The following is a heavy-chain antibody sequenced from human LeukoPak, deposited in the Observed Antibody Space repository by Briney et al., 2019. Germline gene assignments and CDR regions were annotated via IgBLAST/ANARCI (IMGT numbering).Heavy chain of an antibody. CDR3: AKDLVVPAATTYYYYYGMDV. CDR1: GFTLSSYG. CDR2: ISYDGSNK. D-gene: IGHD2-2*01. J-gene: IGHJ6*02. Sequence: PGGSLRLSCAASGFTLSSYGMHWVRQAPGKGLEWVAVISYDGSNKYYADSVKGRFTISRDNSKNTLYLQMNSLRAEDTAVYYCAKDLVVPAATTYYYYYGMDVWGQGTTVTVSS. V-gene: IGHV3-30*18.